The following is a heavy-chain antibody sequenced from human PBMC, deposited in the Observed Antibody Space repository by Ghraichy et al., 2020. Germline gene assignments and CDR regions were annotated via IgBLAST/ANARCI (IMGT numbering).Heavy chain of an antibody. CDR3: VASPQNIYNGDH. J-gene: IGHJ4*02. D-gene: IGHD1-14*01. V-gene: IGHV3-74*01. Sequence: GGSLRLSCVASGFTFSSYWMHWVRQGPGKGLVWVSRINPDGSSTDYADSVKGRFTISRDNAKNTLYLQMNSLRAEDTAVYHCVASPQNIYNGDHWGQGTLVTVSS. CDR1: GFTFSSYW. CDR2: INPDGSST.